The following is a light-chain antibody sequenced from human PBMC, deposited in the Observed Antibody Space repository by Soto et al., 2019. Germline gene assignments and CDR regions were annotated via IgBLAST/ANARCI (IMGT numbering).Light chain of an antibody. V-gene: IGKV1-9*01. CDR3: QQLNNYPPFT. CDR2: GVF. J-gene: IGKJ3*01. Sequence: IQLTQSPSSLSASIGDRVSITCRASQDIKTFLAWYQQKPGKAPKLLIYGVFTLQSGVPSRFNGSGSGTDFTLTISRLQPEDFATYYCQQLNNYPPFTFGPGTKVDLE. CDR1: QDIKTF.